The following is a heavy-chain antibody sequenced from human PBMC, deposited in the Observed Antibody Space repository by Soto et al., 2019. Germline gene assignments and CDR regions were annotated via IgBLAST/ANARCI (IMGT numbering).Heavy chain of an antibody. CDR1: VFIFINFD. D-gene: IGHD3-10*01. V-gene: IGHV3-13*01. Sequence: PGWSLRLACGSSVFIFINFDMQWVRQTTEKGLEWVSGIGFAGDTNYSGSVKGRFTISRENAKNSLFLQMNSLRVGDTAVYYCVRGLPGGFDPWGQGTLVTVSS. J-gene: IGHJ5*02. CDR2: IGFAGDT. CDR3: VRGLPGGFDP.